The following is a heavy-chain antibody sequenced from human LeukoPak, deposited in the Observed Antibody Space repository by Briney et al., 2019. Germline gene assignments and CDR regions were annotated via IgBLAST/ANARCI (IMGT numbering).Heavy chain of an antibody. J-gene: IGHJ3*02. CDR1: GFTFSSYW. CDR3: ARARWDSSGQHNAFDI. CDR2: IKQDGSEK. D-gene: IGHD3-22*01. V-gene: IGHV3-7*04. Sequence: GGSLRLSCAASGFTFSSYWMSWVRQAPGKGLEWVANIKQDGSEKYYVDSVKGRFTISRDNAKNSLYLQMNSLRAEDTAVYYCARARWDSSGQHNAFDIWGQGTMVTVSS.